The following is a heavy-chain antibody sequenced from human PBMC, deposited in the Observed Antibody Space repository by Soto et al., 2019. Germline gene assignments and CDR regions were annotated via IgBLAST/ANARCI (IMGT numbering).Heavy chain of an antibody. CDR1: GFNFDDFA. D-gene: IGHD5-12*01. V-gene: IGHV3-9*01. CDR3: AKDHDEDFGYDLDYFNS. CDR2: ISWEGGSI. Sequence: GGSLRLSCAASGFNFDDFAMHGVRRAPGKGLEWVSGISWEGGSIGYADSVKGRFIISRDNAKNSLFLQMNSLTADDTALYYCAKDHDEDFGYDLDYFNSWGQGT. J-gene: IGHJ4*02.